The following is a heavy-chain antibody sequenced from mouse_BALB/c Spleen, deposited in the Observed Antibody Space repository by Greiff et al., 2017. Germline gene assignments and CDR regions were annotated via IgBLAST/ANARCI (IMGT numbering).Heavy chain of an antibody. D-gene: IGHD2-3*01. V-gene: IGHV5-12-1*01. Sequence: EVQLVESGGGLVKPGGSLKLSCAASGFAFSSYDMSWVRQTPEKRLEWVAYISSGGGSTYYPDTVKGRFTISRDNAKNTLYLQMSSLKSEDTAMYYCARRDDPYAMDYWGQGTSVTVSS. J-gene: IGHJ4*01. CDR2: ISSGGGST. CDR1: GFAFSSYD. CDR3: ARRDDPYAMDY.